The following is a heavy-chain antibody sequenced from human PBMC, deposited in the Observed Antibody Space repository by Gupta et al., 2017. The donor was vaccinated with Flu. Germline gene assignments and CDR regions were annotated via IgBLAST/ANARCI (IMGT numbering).Heavy chain of an antibody. D-gene: IGHD3-22*01. Sequence: WMSWVRQAPGKGLEWVANIKEDGSEKYYVDSVKGRFTITRDNAENSLDLQMNSLRIEDTAVYYCARLGSDSSGALDYWGQGTLVTVSS. CDR3: ARLGSDSSGALDY. CDR2: IKEDGSEK. J-gene: IGHJ4*02. V-gene: IGHV3-7*01. CDR1: W.